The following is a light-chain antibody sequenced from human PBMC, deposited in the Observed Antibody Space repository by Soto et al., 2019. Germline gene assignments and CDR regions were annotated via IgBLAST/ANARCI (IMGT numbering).Light chain of an antibody. CDR2: GAS. CDR3: QQYNNWPIT. J-gene: IGKJ5*01. Sequence: EIGMMHSPATLSVSPGERATLSCRASQNVLSNLAWYQQKPGQAPRLLIYGASTRATGLPARFSGSGSGTQFTLTISSLQSEDFAVYYCQQYNNWPITFGQGTRLEIK. V-gene: IGKV3-15*01. CDR1: QNVLSN.